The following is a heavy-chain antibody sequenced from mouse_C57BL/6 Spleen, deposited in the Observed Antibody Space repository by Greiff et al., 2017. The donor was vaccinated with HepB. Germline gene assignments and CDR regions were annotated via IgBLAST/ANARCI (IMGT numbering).Heavy chain of an antibody. Sequence: EVNLVESGGGLVKPGGSLKLSCAASGFTFSSYAMSWVRQTPEKRLEWVATISDGGSYTYYPDNVKGRFTISRDNAKNNLYLQMSHLKSEDTAMYYCARAYGKRSYYFDYWGQGTTLTVSS. V-gene: IGHV5-4*03. CDR3: ARAYGKRSYYFDY. CDR1: GFTFSSYA. CDR2: ISDGGSYT. J-gene: IGHJ2*01. D-gene: IGHD2-1*01.